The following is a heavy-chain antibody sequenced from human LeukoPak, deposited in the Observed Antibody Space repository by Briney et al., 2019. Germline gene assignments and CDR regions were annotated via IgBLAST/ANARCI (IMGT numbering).Heavy chain of an antibody. CDR1: GFTFSSYS. D-gene: IGHD3-10*01. J-gene: IGHJ4*02. CDR2: ISGSSSTI. CDR3: ARSPGYYYGSGSYFLPVY. Sequence: GGSLRLSCAASGFTFSSYSMNWVRQAPGKGLEWISYISGSSSTIYYADSVKGRFTISRDNAKNSLYLQMNSLRAEDTAVYYCARSPGYYYGSGSYFLPVYWGQGTLVTVSS. V-gene: IGHV3-48*04.